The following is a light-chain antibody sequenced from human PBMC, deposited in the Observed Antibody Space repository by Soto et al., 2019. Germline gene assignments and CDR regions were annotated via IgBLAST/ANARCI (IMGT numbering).Light chain of an antibody. J-gene: IGLJ2*01. CDR3: CSYAGSYVV. CDR1: SSDVGGYNY. V-gene: IGLV2-11*01. Sequence: QPVLTQPRSVPGSPGQSVTISCTGTSSDVGGYNYVSWYQQHPGKAPKLMIYDVSKRPSGVPDRFSGSKSGNTASLTISGLQAEDEADYYCCSYAGSYVVFGGGTKLTVL. CDR2: DVS.